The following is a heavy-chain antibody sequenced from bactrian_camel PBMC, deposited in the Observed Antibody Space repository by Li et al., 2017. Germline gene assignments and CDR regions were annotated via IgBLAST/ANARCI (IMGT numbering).Heavy chain of an antibody. CDR1: GLTFSNYA. V-gene: IGHV3S40*01. D-gene: IGHD5*01. CDR3: ATREARPTTLGQACRPNY. J-gene: IGHJ4*01. CDR2: IDSGGGIT. Sequence: VQLVESGGGLVQAGGSLTLSCAASGLTFSNYAMTWVRQAPGKGLEWVSAIDSGGGITSYADSMKGRFTISRDNAKSAVYLQMNNLKTEDTAMYYCATREARPTTLGQACRPNYWGQGTQVTVS.